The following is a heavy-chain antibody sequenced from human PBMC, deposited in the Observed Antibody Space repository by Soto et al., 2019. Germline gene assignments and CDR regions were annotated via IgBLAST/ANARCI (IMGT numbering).Heavy chain of an antibody. J-gene: IGHJ6*02. CDR2: ISAYNGNT. CDR1: GYTFTSYG. V-gene: IGHV1-18*01. Sequence: ASVKVSCKASGYTFTSYGISWVRQAPGQGLEWMGWISAYNGNTNYAQKLQGRVTMTTDTSTSTAYMELRSLRSDDTAVYYCARGRIAVAGLSYYYYGMDVWGQGTTVTVSS. CDR3: ARGRIAVAGLSYYYYGMDV. D-gene: IGHD6-19*01.